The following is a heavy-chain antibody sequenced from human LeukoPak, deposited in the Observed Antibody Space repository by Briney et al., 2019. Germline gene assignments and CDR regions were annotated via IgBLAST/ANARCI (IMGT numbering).Heavy chain of an antibody. CDR3: AKRYSSGWYGWFDR. CDR1: GYTFTSYD. D-gene: IGHD6-19*01. V-gene: IGHV1-8*01. Sequence: ASVKLSCKASGYTFTSYDINWVRQATGQGQGWMGWMNHNSGNTGYAQKFEGRVTMTRNTTISTAYMELSSVRSEDTAVYYCAKRYSSGWYGWFDRWGQGALVTVSS. J-gene: IGHJ5*02. CDR2: MNHNSGNT.